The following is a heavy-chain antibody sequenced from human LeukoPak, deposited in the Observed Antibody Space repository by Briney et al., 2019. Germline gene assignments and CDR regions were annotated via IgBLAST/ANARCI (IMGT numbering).Heavy chain of an antibody. CDR2: IYTSGST. V-gene: IGHV4-4*09. J-gene: IGHJ4*02. D-gene: IGHD5-18*01. CDR3: ARKGSYGYFLDY. CDR1: GGSISNYY. Sequence: SETLSLTCTVSGGSISNYYWSWIRQPPGKGLEWIGYIYTSGSTNYNPSLKSRVTISVDTSKNQFSLKLCSVTAADTAVYYCARKGSYGYFLDYWGQGTLVTVSS.